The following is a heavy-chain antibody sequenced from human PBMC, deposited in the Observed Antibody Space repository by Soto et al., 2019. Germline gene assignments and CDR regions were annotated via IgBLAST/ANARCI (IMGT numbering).Heavy chain of an antibody. Sequence: EASVKVSCKXSGYTFTSYDINWVRQATGQGLEWMGWMNPNSGNTGYAQKFQGRVTMNRNTSISTAYMELSSLRSEDTAVYYCARGPGSGWLGWFDPWGQGTLVTVSS. D-gene: IGHD6-19*01. CDR2: MNPNSGNT. J-gene: IGHJ5*02. CDR3: ARGPGSGWLGWFDP. V-gene: IGHV1-8*01. CDR1: GYTFTSYD.